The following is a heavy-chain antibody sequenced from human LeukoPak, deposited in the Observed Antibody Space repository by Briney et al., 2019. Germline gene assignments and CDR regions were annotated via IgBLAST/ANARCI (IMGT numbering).Heavy chain of an antibody. V-gene: IGHV4-34*01. CDR3: ARLSLDYYDSSGSFYYFDY. Sequence: PSETLSLTCAVYGGSFSGYYWSWIRQPPGKGLEWIGEINHSGSTNYNPSLKSRVTISVDTSKNQFSLRLSSVTAADTAAYYCARLSLDYYDSSGSFYYFDYWGQGTLVTVSS. D-gene: IGHD3-22*01. CDR2: INHSGST. J-gene: IGHJ4*02. CDR1: GGSFSGYY.